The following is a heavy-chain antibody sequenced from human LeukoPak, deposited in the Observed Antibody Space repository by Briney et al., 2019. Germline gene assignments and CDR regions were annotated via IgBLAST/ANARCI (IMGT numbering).Heavy chain of an antibody. V-gene: IGHV3-21*01. CDR3: ARDSAEYDFDY. D-gene: IGHD3-3*01. CDR2: ISSGSNYI. Sequence: GGSLILSCVASGFTFSTSRMNWVRQAPGKGLEWVSSISSGSNYIYNADSVKGRFTISRDNAKNSLYLQMNSLRAEDTAVYYCARDSAEYDFDYWGQGTLVTVSS. J-gene: IGHJ4*02. CDR1: GFTFSTSR.